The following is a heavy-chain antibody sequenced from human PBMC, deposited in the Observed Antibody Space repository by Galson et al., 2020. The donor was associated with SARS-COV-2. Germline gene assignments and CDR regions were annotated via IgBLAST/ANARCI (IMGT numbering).Heavy chain of an antibody. CDR1: DFTFSSYG. D-gene: IGHD1-26*01. CDR3: ARGGIMGGTIRGVFDI. Sequence: GESLKISCEASDFTFSSYGMHWVRQAPGKGLEGVAGIWHDASNKYYVDSVNGRFTISRDNSKNTLFLQMNSLRAEDTAVYYCARGGIMGGTIRGVFDIWGQGTVVTVSS. V-gene: IGHV3-33*01. CDR2: IWHDASNK. J-gene: IGHJ3*02.